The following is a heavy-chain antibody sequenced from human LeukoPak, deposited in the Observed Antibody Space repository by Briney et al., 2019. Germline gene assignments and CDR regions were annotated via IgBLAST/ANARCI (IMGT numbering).Heavy chain of an antibody. CDR1: GGSISSYY. Sequence: PSETLSLTCTVSGGSISSYYWSWIRQPAGKGLERIGRIYTSGSTNYNPSLKSRVTMSVDTSKNQFSLDLSSVTAADTAVYYCARESSGNYYNPPGYMDVWGKGTTVTVSS. J-gene: IGHJ6*03. CDR3: ARESSGNYYNPPGYMDV. CDR2: IYTSGST. V-gene: IGHV4-4*07. D-gene: IGHD3-10*01.